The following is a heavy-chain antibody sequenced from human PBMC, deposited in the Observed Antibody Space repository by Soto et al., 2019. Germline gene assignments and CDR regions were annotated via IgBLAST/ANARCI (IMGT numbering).Heavy chain of an antibody. J-gene: IGHJ6*02. Sequence: QVQLVESGGGVVQPGSSLRLSCTASGFTFSIYAMHWVRQAPGKGLEWVSIISFDGKNIDYARSVRGRFTISRDNSQNTLYLQMDSLRNEDTAVYYCARRDFYCRGRNCFSGDYAMDVWGQGTTVTVSS. V-gene: IGHV3-30*04. D-gene: IGHD2-15*01. CDR2: ISFDGKNI. CDR1: GFTFSIYA. CDR3: ARRDFYCRGRNCFSGDYAMDV.